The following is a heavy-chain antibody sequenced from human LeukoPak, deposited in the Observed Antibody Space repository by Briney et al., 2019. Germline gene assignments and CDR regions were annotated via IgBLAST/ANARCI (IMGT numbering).Heavy chain of an antibody. CDR1: GGSISSYY. Sequence: SETLSLTCTVSGGSISSYYWSWIRQPPGKGLEWIGYIYYSGTTNYNPSLKSRVSVSVDTSKNQFSLKLSSVTAADTAVYYCARGLPYCGGDCYSPWGQGTLVTVSS. CDR2: IYYSGTT. CDR3: ARGLPYCGGDCYSP. D-gene: IGHD2-21*02. V-gene: IGHV4-59*01. J-gene: IGHJ5*02.